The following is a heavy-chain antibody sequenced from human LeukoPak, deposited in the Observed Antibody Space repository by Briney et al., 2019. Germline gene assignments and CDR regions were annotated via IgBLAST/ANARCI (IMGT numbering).Heavy chain of an antibody. CDR2: ISWDGGTT. V-gene: IGHV3-43*01. J-gene: IGHJ6*02. CDR3: AKAVKADFWSGYNGMEV. Sequence: GGSLTLSCAASGFTFDDYTRHWVRQPPGKGLEWVSLISWDGGTTYYAASVKGRFTISRDNSKSSLYLQMNSLRPEDTGLYYCAKAVKADFWSGYNGMEVWGQGTTVSVSS. D-gene: IGHD3-3*01. CDR1: GFTFDDYT.